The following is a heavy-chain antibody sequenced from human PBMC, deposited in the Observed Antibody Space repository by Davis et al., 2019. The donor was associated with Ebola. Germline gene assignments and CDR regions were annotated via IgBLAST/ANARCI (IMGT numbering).Heavy chain of an antibody. J-gene: IGHJ4*02. Sequence: SCKASGYIFTGYYIHWVRQAPGKGLEWVSSIWYEGTDGNYADSVRGRFIISRDDSKNTLYLQMNSLRVEDTAIYYCARDREDYYESTGYYYNYWGQGTLVTVSS. CDR2: IWYEGTDG. V-gene: IGHV3-33*08. CDR3: ARDREDYYESTGYYYNY. CDR1: GYIFTGYY. D-gene: IGHD3-22*01.